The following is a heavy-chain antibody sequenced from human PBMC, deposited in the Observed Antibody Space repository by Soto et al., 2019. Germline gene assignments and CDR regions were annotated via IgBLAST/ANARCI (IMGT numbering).Heavy chain of an antibody. V-gene: IGHV3-30-3*01. J-gene: IGHJ6*02. Sequence: PGGSLRLSCAASGFTFSSYAMHWVRQAPGQGLEWVAVISYDGSNKYYADSVKGRFTISRYNSKNTLYLQMNSLRAEDTAVYYCARAGGGSWSPEAFGGQYYGMDVWGQGTTVTVSS. CDR2: ISYDGSNK. CDR3: ARAGGGSWSPEAFGGQYYGMDV. CDR1: GFTFSSYA. D-gene: IGHD6-13*01.